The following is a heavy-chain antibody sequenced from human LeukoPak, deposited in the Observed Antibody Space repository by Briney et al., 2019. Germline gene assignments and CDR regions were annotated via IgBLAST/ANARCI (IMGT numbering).Heavy chain of an antibody. V-gene: IGHV4-59*12. Sequence: LETLSLTCTVSGGSISSYYWSWIRQPPGKGLEWIGYIYYSGSTNYNPSLKSRVTISVDTSKNQFSLKLSSVTAADTAVYYCARGSTTPYYFDYWGQGTLVTVSS. CDR2: IYYSGST. D-gene: IGHD2-2*01. CDR3: ARGSTTPYYFDY. CDR1: GGSISSYY. J-gene: IGHJ4*02.